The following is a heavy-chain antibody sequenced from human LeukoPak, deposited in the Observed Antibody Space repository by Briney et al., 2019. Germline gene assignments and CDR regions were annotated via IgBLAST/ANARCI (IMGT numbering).Heavy chain of an antibody. CDR3: ARGRGSSSLFDY. CDR1: GGSISSSSSY. Sequence: SETLSLTCTVSGGSISSSSSYWGWTRQPPGKGLEWIGSIYYSGSTYYNPSLKSRVTISVDTSKNQFSLKLSSVTAADTAVYYCARGRGSSSLFDYWGQGTLVTVSS. CDR2: IYYSGST. D-gene: IGHD6-13*01. J-gene: IGHJ4*02. V-gene: IGHV4-39*07.